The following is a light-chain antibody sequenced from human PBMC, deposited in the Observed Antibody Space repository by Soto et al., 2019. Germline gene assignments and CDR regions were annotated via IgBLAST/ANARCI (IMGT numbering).Light chain of an antibody. J-gene: IGKJ1*01. CDR2: DAS. CDR3: QQYSTYPWT. V-gene: IGKV1-5*01. Sequence: IQMTQSPSTLSASVGDRVTITCRASQSISSWLAWYQQKPGKAPKVLIVDASSLESGVPSRFSGSGSATEFTLTISSLQPDDFATYYCQQYSTYPWTFGQGTKVDIK. CDR1: QSISSW.